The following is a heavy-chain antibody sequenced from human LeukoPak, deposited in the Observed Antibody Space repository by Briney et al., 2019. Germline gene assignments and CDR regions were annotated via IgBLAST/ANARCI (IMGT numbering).Heavy chain of an antibody. V-gene: IGHV3-48*03. CDR2: ISSSGSTI. J-gene: IGHJ5*02. Sequence: GGSLRLSCAASGFTFSSYEMNWVRQTPGKGLECVSYISSSGSTIYYADSVKGRFTISRDNAKTSLYLQMNSLRAEDTAVYYCATLPSGYDSWFDPWGQGTLVTVSS. D-gene: IGHD5-12*01. CDR3: ATLPSGYDSWFDP. CDR1: GFTFSSYE.